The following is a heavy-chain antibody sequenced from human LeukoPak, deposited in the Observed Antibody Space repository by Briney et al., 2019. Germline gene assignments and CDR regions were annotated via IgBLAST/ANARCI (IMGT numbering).Heavy chain of an antibody. CDR1: GGTFSSYA. Sequence: SVKVSCKASGGTFSSYAISWVRQAPGQGLEWMGGVIPIFGTANYAQKFQGRVTITAGESTSTAYMELSSLRSEDTAVYYCARGPKKGYCSSTSCYSNYYYYGMDVWGKGTTVTVSS. J-gene: IGHJ6*04. V-gene: IGHV1-69*13. D-gene: IGHD2-2*02. CDR3: ARGPKKGYCSSTSCYSNYYYYGMDV. CDR2: VIPIFGTA.